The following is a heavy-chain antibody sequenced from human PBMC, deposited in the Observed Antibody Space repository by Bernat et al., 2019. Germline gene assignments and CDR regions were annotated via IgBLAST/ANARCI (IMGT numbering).Heavy chain of an antibody. CDR2: ISYDGSNK. V-gene: IGHV3-30*04. CDR3: ARDRYSSSQLDY. D-gene: IGHD6-6*01. CDR1: GFTFNRYA. J-gene: IGHJ4*02. Sequence: VQLLESGGDLVQPGGSLRLSCAASGFTFNRYAIHWVRQAPGKGLEWVAVISYDGSNKYYADSVKGRFTISRDNSKNTLDLQMNSLRAEDTAVYYCARDRYSSSQLDYWGQGTLVTVSS.